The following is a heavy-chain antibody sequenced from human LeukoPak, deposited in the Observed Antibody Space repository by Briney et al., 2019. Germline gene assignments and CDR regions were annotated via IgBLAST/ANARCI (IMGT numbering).Heavy chain of an antibody. CDR2: INPNSGGT. CDR3: ARVVPDCSSTSCYSPLGYGDYYLLFDY. CDR1: GYTFTGYY. Sequence: GASVKVSCKASGYTFTGYYMHWVRQAPGQGLEWMGWINPNSGGTNYAQKFQGRVTMTRDTSTSTVYMELSSLRSEDTAVYYCARVVPDCSSTSCYSPLGYGDYYLLFDYWGQGTLVTVSS. D-gene: IGHD2-2*01. J-gene: IGHJ4*02. V-gene: IGHV1-2*02.